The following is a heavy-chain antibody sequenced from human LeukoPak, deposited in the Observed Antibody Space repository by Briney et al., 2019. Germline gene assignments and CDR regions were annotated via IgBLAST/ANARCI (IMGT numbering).Heavy chain of an antibody. D-gene: IGHD1-26*01. J-gene: IGHJ4*02. CDR3: ALNPGGIVGATDFDY. CDR2: ISSSSTYI. V-gene: IGHV3-21*01. Sequence: GGSLRLSCAASGFTFSSYSMNWVRQAPGKGLEWVSSISSSSTYIYYADSVKGRFTISRDNAKNSLYLQMNSLRAEDTAVYNCALNPGGIVGATDFDYWGQGTLVTVSS. CDR1: GFTFSSYS.